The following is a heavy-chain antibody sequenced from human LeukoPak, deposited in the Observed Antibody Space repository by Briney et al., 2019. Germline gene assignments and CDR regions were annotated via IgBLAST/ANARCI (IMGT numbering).Heavy chain of an antibody. V-gene: IGHV1-2*02. Sequence: APVKVSCKASGYTFTGYYMHWVRQAPGQGLEWMGWINPNSGGTNYAQKFQGRVTMTRDTSISTAYMELSRLRSDDTAVYYCARDPPPGRAVAGTRGNYWGQGTLVTVSS. D-gene: IGHD6-19*01. CDR3: ARDPPPGRAVAGTRGNY. CDR1: GYTFTGYY. J-gene: IGHJ4*02. CDR2: INPNSGGT.